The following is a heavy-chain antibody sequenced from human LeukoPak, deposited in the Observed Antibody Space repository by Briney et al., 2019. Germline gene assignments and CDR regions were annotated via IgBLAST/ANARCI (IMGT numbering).Heavy chain of an antibody. Sequence: ASVKVSCKVSGYTLTELSMHWVRQAPGKGLEWMGGFDPEDGETIYAQKFQGRVTMTEDTSTDTAYMELSSLRSEDTAVYYCATVLTTVIRFDYWGQGTLVTVSS. CDR3: ATVLTTVIRFDY. J-gene: IGHJ4*02. CDR1: GYTLTELS. V-gene: IGHV1-24*01. CDR2: FDPEDGET. D-gene: IGHD4-17*01.